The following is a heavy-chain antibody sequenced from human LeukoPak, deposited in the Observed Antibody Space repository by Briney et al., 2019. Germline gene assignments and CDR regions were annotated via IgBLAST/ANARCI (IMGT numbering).Heavy chain of an antibody. CDR1: GFTFSSCA. J-gene: IGHJ4*02. D-gene: IGHD3-3*01. Sequence: GGSLRLSCAASGFTFSSCALRWFGRVPGKGLNWAPAISGSGGSTYYADSVKGRFTISRDNSMDTLYLQMNSLRAEDTAIYYCTKGQRANSGYYYFDYWGQGTLVTVSS. CDR2: ISGSGGST. V-gene: IGHV3-23*01. CDR3: TKGQRANSGYYYFDY.